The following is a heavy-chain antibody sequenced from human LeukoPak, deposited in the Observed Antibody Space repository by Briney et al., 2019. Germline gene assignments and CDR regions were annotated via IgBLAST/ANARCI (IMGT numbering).Heavy chain of an antibody. CDR3: AKDIVAMVRGVFDY. CDR1: GFTFDDYA. D-gene: IGHD3-10*01. Sequence: GGSLRLSCAASGFTFDDYAMHWVRQAPGKGLEWVSGISWNSGRIVYADSVKGRFTISRDNAKNSLYLQMNSLRGEDTALYYCAKDIVAMVRGVFDYWGQGTLVTVSS. V-gene: IGHV3-9*01. CDR2: ISWNSGRI. J-gene: IGHJ4*02.